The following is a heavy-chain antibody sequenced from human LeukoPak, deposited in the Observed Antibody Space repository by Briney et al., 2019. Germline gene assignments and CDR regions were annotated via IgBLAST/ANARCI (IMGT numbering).Heavy chain of an antibody. D-gene: IGHD2-2*01. Sequence: ASVKVSCKASAYTFTCYYMYWVRQAPGQGLEWMGWSHPNSGGTNYAQKFQGRVTITRDTSISTVYMELSRLRSNDTAVYYCAREEGRCSSTSCSAPFNYWGQGTLVTVST. CDR3: AREEGRCSSTSCSAPFNY. J-gene: IGHJ4*02. V-gene: IGHV1-2*02. CDR1: AYTFTCYY. CDR2: SHPNSGGT.